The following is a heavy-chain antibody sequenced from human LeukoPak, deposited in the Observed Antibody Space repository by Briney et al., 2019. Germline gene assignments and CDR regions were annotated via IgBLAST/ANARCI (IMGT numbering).Heavy chain of an antibody. CDR3: ARGRRGTTIFGVVTPYYYYGMDV. CDR1: GYTFTGYY. D-gene: IGHD3-3*01. CDR2: INPNSGGT. Sequence: ASVKVSCKASGYTFTGYYMHWVRQAPGQGLERMGWINPNSGGTNYAQKFQGRVTMTRDTSISTAYMELSRLRSDDTAVYYCARGRRGTTIFGVVTPYYYYGMDVWGQGTTVTVSS. V-gene: IGHV1-2*02. J-gene: IGHJ6*02.